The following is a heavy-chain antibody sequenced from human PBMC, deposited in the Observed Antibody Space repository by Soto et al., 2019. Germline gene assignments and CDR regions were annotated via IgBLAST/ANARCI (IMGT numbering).Heavy chain of an antibody. J-gene: IGHJ6*02. CDR1: GGSFSGYY. Sequence: SETLSLTCAVYGGSFSGYYWSWVRQPPGKGLEWIGEINHSGSTNYNPPLKSRVAISVDTSKNQFSLKLSSVTAADTAVYYCARRVAPRITMVRGVMIYYGMAVWGQGTTVTVSS. D-gene: IGHD3-10*01. CDR3: ARRVAPRITMVRGVMIYYGMAV. CDR2: INHSGST. V-gene: IGHV4-34*01.